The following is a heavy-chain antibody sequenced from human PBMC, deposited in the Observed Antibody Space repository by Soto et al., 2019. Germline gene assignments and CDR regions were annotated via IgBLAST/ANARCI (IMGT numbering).Heavy chain of an antibody. CDR1: GYTFIRYA. V-gene: IGHV1-3*01. D-gene: IGHD6-19*01. Sequence: ASVEVSCKASGYTFIRYAMHWVRQAPGQGLEWMGWINAGNGNTKSPQKFQGRVTITRDTSANTAYMELSGLRSEDTAVYYCARDGAVAGNNNFEHWGEGTLGTGSS. CDR2: INAGNGNT. J-gene: IGHJ4*02. CDR3: ARDGAVAGNNNFEH.